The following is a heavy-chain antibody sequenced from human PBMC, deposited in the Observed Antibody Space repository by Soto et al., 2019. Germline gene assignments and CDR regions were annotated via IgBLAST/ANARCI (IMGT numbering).Heavy chain of an antibody. J-gene: IGHJ5*02. D-gene: IGHD3-3*01. CDR2: INAGNGNT. CDR3: ARGIRFGGYYNWFYP. Sequence: QVQLVQSGAEVKKPGASVKVSCKASGYTFTSYAMHWVRQAPGKSLEWMGWINAGNGNTKYSQKFQGRVTITRDRPAGTAYMDLSTLGSEDTAVYYCARGIRFGGYYNWFYPWGQGTLVTVSS. CDR1: GYTFTSYA. V-gene: IGHV1-3*01.